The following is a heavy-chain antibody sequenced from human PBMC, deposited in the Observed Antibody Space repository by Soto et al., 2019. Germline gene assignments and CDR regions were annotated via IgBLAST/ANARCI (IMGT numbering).Heavy chain of an antibody. CDR2: FDPEDGET. D-gene: IGHD6-6*01. Sequence: ASVKVSCKVSGYTLTELSMHWVRQAPGKGLEWMGGFDPEDGETIYAQKFQGRVTMTEDTSTDTAYMELSSLRSEDTAVYYCATGRYSSSFQKRVFDPWGQGTLVTVSS. V-gene: IGHV1-24*01. CDR1: GYTLTELS. CDR3: ATGRYSSSFQKRVFDP. J-gene: IGHJ5*02.